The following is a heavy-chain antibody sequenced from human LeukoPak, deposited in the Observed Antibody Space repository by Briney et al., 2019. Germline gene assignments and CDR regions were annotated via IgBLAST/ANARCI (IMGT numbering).Heavy chain of an antibody. J-gene: IGHJ4*02. CDR3: ARGSSSWYYFDY. D-gene: IGHD6-13*01. V-gene: IGHV4-34*01. Sequence: SETLSLTCAVYGGSFSGYYWSWIRQPPGKGLEWIGEINHSGSTNYNPSLKSRVTISVDTSKNQFSLKLSSVTAADTAVYYCARGSSSWYYFDYWGQGTLVTVFS. CDR2: INHSGST. CDR1: GGSFSGYY.